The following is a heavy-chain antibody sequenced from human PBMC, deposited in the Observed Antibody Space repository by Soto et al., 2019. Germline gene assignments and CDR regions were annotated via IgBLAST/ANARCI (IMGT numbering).Heavy chain of an antibody. J-gene: IGHJ6*02. D-gene: IGHD3-10*01. V-gene: IGHV1-2*04. Sequence: QVQLVQSGAEVKKPGASVKVSCKASGYTFTGYYMHWVRQAPGQGLEWMGWINPNSGGTNYAQKFQGWVTMTRDTSISTAYMELSRLRSDDTAVYYCARNYGSGSADDSYYYYGMDVWGQGTTVTVSS. CDR2: INPNSGGT. CDR1: GYTFTGYY. CDR3: ARNYGSGSADDSYYYYGMDV.